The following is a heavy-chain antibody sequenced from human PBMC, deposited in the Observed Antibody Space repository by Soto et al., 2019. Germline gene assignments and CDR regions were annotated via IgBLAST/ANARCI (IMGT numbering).Heavy chain of an antibody. CDR2: IYSGGTT. J-gene: IGHJ3*01. CDR1: GFSVSINY. Sequence: ELQLVESGGGLVQPGGSLRLSCAASGFSVSINYVNWVRQAPGKGLEWVSGIYSGGTTHYSGSVKGRFTISRDTSKNTLYLKMNSLRVEDTAVYYGAGDSTDGDFVDAFDVWGQGTMVTVSS. CDR3: AGDSTDGDFVDAFDV. V-gene: IGHV3-66*01. D-gene: IGHD4-17*01.